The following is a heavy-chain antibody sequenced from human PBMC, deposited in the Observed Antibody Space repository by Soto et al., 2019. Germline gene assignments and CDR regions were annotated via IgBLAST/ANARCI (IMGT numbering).Heavy chain of an antibody. CDR2: ISPIFGTP. V-gene: IGHV1-69*01. CDR3: ARVVVGSRLSLDY. CDR1: GGTFSSST. J-gene: IGHJ4*02. Sequence: QVQLVQSGAEVKKPGSSVTVSCKASGGTFSSSTISWVRQSPGQGLEWMAAISPIFGTPLYAQKFQDRVTITADESTMTAYMEMNRLTSEDTAVYYWARVVVGSRLSLDYWGQGTLVTISS. D-gene: IGHD1-26*01.